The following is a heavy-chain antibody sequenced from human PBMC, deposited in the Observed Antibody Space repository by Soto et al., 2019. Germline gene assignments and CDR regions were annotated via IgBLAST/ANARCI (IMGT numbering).Heavy chain of an antibody. D-gene: IGHD3-3*01. CDR1: GFTFSSYW. CDR3: ARGPGLRFLEWSYGMDV. J-gene: IGHJ6*02. CDR2: INSDGSST. Sequence: AGGSLRLSCAASGFTFSSYWMHWVRQAPGKGLVWVSRINSDGSSTSYADSVKGRFTISRDNAKNTLYLQMNSLRAEDTAVYYCARGPGLRFLEWSYGMDVWGQGTTVTVSS. V-gene: IGHV3-74*01.